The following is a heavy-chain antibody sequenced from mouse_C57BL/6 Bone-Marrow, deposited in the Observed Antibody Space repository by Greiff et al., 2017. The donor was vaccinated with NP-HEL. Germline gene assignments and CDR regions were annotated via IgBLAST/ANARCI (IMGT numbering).Heavy chain of an antibody. J-gene: IGHJ4*01. CDR3: AREGPDYAMDY. CDR1: GYTFTSYW. V-gene: IGHV1-50*01. Sequence: QVQLQQPGAELVKPGASVKLSCKASGYTFTSYWMQWVKQRPGQGLEWIGEIDPSDSYTNYNQKFKGKATLTVDTSSSTAYMQLSSLTSEDSAVYYCAREGPDYAMDYWGQGTSVTVSS. D-gene: IGHD3-3*01. CDR2: IDPSDSYT.